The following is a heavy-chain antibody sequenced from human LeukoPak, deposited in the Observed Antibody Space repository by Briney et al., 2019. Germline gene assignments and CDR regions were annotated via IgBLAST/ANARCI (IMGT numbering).Heavy chain of an antibody. J-gene: IGHJ4*02. V-gene: IGHV3-23*01. CDR1: GFTFSSYA. Sequence: PGGSLRLSCAASGFTFSSYAMSWVRQAPGKGLEWVSLISGSGGSTYYADSVKGRFTISRDNSENTLYLQMNSLRAEDTAVYYCANNWNAVPFDYWGQGTQVTVSS. D-gene: IGHD1-1*01. CDR2: ISGSGGST. CDR3: ANNWNAVPFDY.